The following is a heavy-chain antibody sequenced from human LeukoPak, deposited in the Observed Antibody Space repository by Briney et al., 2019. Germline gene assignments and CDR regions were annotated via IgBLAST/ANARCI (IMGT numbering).Heavy chain of an antibody. D-gene: IGHD2-2*01. CDR2: INPNSGGR. CDR3: ARDGCSSTSCPPWNYYYYMDV. CDR1: GYTFTGYY. V-gene: IGHV1-2*02. Sequence: AXVKVSCKASGYTFTGYYMHWVRQAPGQGLEWMGWINPNSGGRNYEKKFQGRVTMNRDTSISTPYMELCTLSSDDSAVYYCARDGCSSTSCPPWNYYYYMDVWGKGTTVTVSS. J-gene: IGHJ6*03.